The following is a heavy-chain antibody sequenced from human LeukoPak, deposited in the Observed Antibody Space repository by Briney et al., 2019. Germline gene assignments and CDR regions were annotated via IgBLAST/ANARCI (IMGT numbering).Heavy chain of an antibody. CDR1: GGSISSYY. CDR3: ARERSYCSGGSCYSDYYYYMDV. D-gene: IGHD2-15*01. J-gene: IGHJ6*03. Sequence: SETLSLTCTVSGGSISSYYWSWIRQPPGEGVVWIGYIYYSGSTNYNPSLKSRVTISVDTSKNQFSLKLSSVTAADTAVYYCARERSYCSGGSCYSDYYYYMDVWGKGTTVTVSS. V-gene: IGHV4-59*01. CDR2: IYYSGST.